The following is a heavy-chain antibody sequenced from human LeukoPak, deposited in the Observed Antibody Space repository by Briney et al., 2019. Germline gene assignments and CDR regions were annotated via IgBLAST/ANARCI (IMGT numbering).Heavy chain of an antibody. CDR2: INPSGGST. CDR3: ARDRAVADS. V-gene: IGHV1-46*01. CDR1: GSTFSNYY. D-gene: IGHD6-19*01. J-gene: IGHJ3*01. Sequence: ASVKVSCKASGSTFSNYYIHWVRQAPGQGLEWVGIINPSGGSTSYAQKLQGRVTITADKSTSTAYMELSSLRSEDTAVYYCARDRAVADSWGQGTMVTVSS.